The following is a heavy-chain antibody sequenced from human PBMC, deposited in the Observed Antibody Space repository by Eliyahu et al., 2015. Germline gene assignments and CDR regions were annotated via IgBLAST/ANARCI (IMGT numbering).Heavy chain of an antibody. Sequence: QVQLQQWGAGLLKPSETLSLTCAVYGGSFSGYYWSWIRQPPGKGLEWIGEINHSGSTNYNPSLKSRVTISVDTSKNQFSLKLSSVTAADTAVYYCARRERLALIDYWGQGTLVTVSS. V-gene: IGHV4-34*01. CDR1: GGSFSGYY. D-gene: IGHD6-19*01. CDR2: INHSGST. CDR3: ARRERLALIDY. J-gene: IGHJ4*02.